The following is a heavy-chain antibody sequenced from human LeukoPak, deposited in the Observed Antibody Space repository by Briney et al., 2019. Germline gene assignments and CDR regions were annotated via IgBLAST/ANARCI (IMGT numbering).Heavy chain of an antibody. CDR1: GFTFSSYE. Sequence: PGGSLRLSCAASGFTFSSYEMNWVRQAPGKGLEWVSSISSSSSYIYYADSVKGRFTISRDNAKNSLYLQMNSLRAEDTAVYYCARGYYDSSGYQHWGQGTLVTVSS. J-gene: IGHJ4*02. D-gene: IGHD3-22*01. CDR3: ARGYYDSSGYQH. CDR2: ISSSSSYI. V-gene: IGHV3-21*01.